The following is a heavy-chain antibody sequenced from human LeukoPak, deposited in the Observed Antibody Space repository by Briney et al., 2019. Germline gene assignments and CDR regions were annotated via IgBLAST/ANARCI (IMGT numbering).Heavy chain of an antibody. V-gene: IGHV4-31*03. D-gene: IGHD3-10*01. CDR1: GGSISSGGYY. Sequence: SETLSLTCTVSGGSISSGGYYWSWIRQHPGKGLEWTGYIYYSGSAYYNPSLKSRVTISVDTSENQFSLKLSSVTAADTAVYYCARVNYGSATKEDYWGQGTLVTVSS. CDR2: IYYSGSA. CDR3: ARVNYGSATKEDY. J-gene: IGHJ4*02.